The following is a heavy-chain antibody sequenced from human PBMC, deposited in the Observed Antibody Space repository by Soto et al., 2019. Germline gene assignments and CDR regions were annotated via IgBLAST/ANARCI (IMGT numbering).Heavy chain of an antibody. CDR1: GFTFSSYA. D-gene: IGHD6-19*01. CDR3: VKDGQWLGLFEY. CDR2: ISGSIGGT. V-gene: IGHV3-23*01. Sequence: EVQLLESGGDLVQPGGSLRLSCAASGFTFSSYAISWVRQAPGKGLEWVSAISGSIGGTYYADSVKGRFTIARDYSKNMVYLQMNSLRAEDTAIYYCVKDGQWLGLFEYWGQGTLVSVSS. J-gene: IGHJ4*02.